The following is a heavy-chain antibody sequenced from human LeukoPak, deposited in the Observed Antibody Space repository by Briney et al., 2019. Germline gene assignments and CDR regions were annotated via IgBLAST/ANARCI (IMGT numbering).Heavy chain of an antibody. J-gene: IGHJ3*02. Sequence: ASVKVSCKASGYMFTKYGISWVRQAPGQGLEWMGWISPYNGNTKYDQKVQGRVTITADKSTSTAYMELSSLRSEDTAAYYCARERPDYYDSSGYYSDAFDIWGQGTMVTVSS. CDR1: GYMFTKYG. CDR3: ARERPDYYDSSGYYSDAFDI. D-gene: IGHD3-22*01. CDR2: ISPYNGNT. V-gene: IGHV1-18*01.